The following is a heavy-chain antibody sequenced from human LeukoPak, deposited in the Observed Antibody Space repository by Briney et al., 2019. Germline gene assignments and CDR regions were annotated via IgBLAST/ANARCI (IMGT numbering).Heavy chain of an antibody. J-gene: IGHJ4*02. D-gene: IGHD2-8*01. V-gene: IGHV3-30*18. CDR3: AKDPTGYCTNGVCYED. CDR2: ISYDGSNK. CDR1: GFTFSSYG. Sequence: QTGGSLRLSCAASGFTFSSYGMHWVRQAPGKGLEWVAVISYDGSNKYYGDSVKGRFTISRDNSKNTLYLQMNSLRAEDTAVYYCAKDPTGYCTNGVCYEDWGQGTLVTVSS.